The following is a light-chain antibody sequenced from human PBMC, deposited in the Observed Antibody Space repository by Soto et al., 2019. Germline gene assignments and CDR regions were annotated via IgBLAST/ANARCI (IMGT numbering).Light chain of an antibody. CDR2: DVS. V-gene: IGLV2-11*01. Sequence: QSVLTQPRSVSGSPEQSVTISCTGTSSDVGGYNYVSWYQQHPGKAPKLMIYDVSKRPSGVPDRFSGSKSGNTASLTISGLQAEDEADYYCCSYAGSYTLVFGGGTQVTVL. CDR3: CSYAGSYTLV. J-gene: IGLJ2*01. CDR1: SSDVGGYNY.